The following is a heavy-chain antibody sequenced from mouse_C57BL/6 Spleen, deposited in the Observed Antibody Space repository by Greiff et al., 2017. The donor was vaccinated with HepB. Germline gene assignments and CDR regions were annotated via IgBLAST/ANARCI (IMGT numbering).Heavy chain of an antibody. D-gene: IGHD2-4*01. Sequence: EVKLMESGGGLVKPGGSLKLSCAASGFTFSSYTMSWVRQTPEKRLEWVATISGGGGNTYYPDSVKGRFTISRDNAKNTLYLQMSSLRSEDTALYYCARQDYDCERAWFAYWGQGTLVTVSA. CDR1: GFTFSSYT. CDR3: ARQDYDCERAWFAY. V-gene: IGHV5-9*01. J-gene: IGHJ3*01. CDR2: ISGGGGNT.